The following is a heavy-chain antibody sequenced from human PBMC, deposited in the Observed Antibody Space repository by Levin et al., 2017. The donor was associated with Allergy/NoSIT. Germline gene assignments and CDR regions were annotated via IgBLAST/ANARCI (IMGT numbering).Heavy chain of an antibody. CDR2: INPNSGGT. Sequence: ASVKVSCKASGYTFTGYYMHWVRQAPGQGLEWMGRINPNSGGTNYAQKFQGRVTMTRDTSISTAYMELSRLRSDDTAVYYCARDGRNYDFWSGYQHYYYYYYMDVWGKGTTVTVSS. CDR1: GYTFTGYY. V-gene: IGHV1-2*06. CDR3: ARDGRNYDFWSGYQHYYYYYYMDV. D-gene: IGHD3-3*01. J-gene: IGHJ6*03.